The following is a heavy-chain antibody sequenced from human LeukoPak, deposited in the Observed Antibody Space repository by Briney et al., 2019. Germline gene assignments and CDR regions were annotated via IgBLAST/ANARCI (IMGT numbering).Heavy chain of an antibody. V-gene: IGHV3-7*01. CDR3: VNLGYSD. J-gene: IGHJ4*02. Sequence: PGGSLRLSCEASGFSFSAAWMTWVRQAPGKGLEWVPTIKNDGSDKYYVDSVKGRFTLSRDNAKNLVYLQMNSLRVEDTAVYYCVNLGYSDGGQGTLVTVSS. CDR2: IKNDGSDK. CDR1: GFSFSAAW. D-gene: IGHD5-12*01.